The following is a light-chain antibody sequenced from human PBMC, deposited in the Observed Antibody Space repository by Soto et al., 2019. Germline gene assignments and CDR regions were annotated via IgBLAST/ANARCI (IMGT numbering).Light chain of an antibody. CDR1: QGIASA. J-gene: IGKJ3*01. CDR2: AAS. Sequence: AIQLTQSPSSVSASVGDRVKITCRASQGIASAVGWYQQKPGNAPRLLIYAASFLESGVPSRFRGSGSGTDFTLTISSLQPEDSGIYYCQHFSSYSVTFGPGTRVDFK. CDR3: QHFSSYSVT. V-gene: IGKV1-13*02.